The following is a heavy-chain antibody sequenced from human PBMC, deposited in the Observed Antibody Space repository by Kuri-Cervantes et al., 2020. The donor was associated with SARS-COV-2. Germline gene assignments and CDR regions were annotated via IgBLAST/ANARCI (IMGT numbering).Heavy chain of an antibody. CDR1: GGPISTDSYY. D-gene: IGHD3-22*01. CDR2: MKTSGST. J-gene: IGHJ4*02. V-gene: IGHV4-61*09. Sequence: SETLSLTCTVSGGPISTDSYYWSWIRQPAGKGLEWLGDMKTSGSTNYNPSLKGRVTVSVDMSKNQFSLKLSSVTAADTAVYYCAGALAYYSDSSGFTYYFDSWGRGTLVTVSS. CDR3: AGALAYYSDSSGFTYYFDS.